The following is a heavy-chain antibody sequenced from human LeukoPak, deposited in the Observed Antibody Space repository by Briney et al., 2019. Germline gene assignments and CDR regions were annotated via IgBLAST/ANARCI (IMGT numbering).Heavy chain of an antibody. Sequence: PSETLSLTCTVSGGSISSDYLSWIRQPAGKGLEWVSAISGSGGSTYYADSVKGRFTISRDNSKNTLYLQMISLRAEDTAVYYCAQAALRATPLPFDYWGQGTLVTVSS. J-gene: IGHJ4*02. CDR1: GGSISSDY. V-gene: IGHV3-23*01. D-gene: IGHD4-17*01. CDR3: AQAALRATPLPFDY. CDR2: ISGSGGST.